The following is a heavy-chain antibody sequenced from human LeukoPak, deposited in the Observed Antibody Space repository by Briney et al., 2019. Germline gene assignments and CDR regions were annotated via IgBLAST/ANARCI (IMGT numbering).Heavy chain of an antibody. V-gene: IGHV3-23*01. D-gene: IGHD2-2*01. Sequence: GGSLRLSCAASGFTFNNYAMSWVRQAPGKGLEWVSGISGSGASTYYADSVKGRFTISRDSSKNTLFLQMNSLRAEDTAVYYCGRYCSSTTCYVDYWGQGTLVTVSS. J-gene: IGHJ4*02. CDR2: ISGSGAST. CDR1: GFTFNNYA. CDR3: GRYCSSTTCYVDY.